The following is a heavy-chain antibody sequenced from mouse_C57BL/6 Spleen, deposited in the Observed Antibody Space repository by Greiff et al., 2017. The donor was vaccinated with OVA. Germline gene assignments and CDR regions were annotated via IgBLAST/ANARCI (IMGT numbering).Heavy chain of an antibody. CDR3: ARWPQGFDY. Sequence: EVQLQQSGPELVKPGASVKISCKASGYTFTDYYMNWVKQSHGKSLEWIGDINPNNGGTSYNQKFKGKATLTVDKSSSTAYMELRSLTSEDSAVYYCARWPQGFDYWGQGTTLTVSS. J-gene: IGHJ2*01. V-gene: IGHV1-26*01. CDR1: GYTFTDYY. CDR2: INPNNGGT.